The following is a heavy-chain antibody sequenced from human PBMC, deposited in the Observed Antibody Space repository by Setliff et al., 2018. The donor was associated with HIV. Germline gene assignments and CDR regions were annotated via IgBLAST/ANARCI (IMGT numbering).Heavy chain of an antibody. CDR3: TRDSEFTATNFDDAFDI. Sequence: PGGSLRLSCVGSGFTFRSYWMSWVRQAPGKGPEWVANIKQDGTETYYVDSVKGRFAISRDNTKNSLYLQMNSLRVEDTAVYYCTRDSEFTATNFDDAFDIWGQGTMVTV. CDR1: GFTFRSYW. CDR2: IKQDGTET. D-gene: IGHD4-4*01. J-gene: IGHJ3*02. V-gene: IGHV3-7*01.